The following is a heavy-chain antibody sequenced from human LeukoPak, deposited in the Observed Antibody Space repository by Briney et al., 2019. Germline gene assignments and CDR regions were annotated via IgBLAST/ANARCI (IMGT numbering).Heavy chain of an antibody. CDR1: GGSFSGYY. Sequence: ETLSLTCAVYGGSFSGYYWSWVRQAPGKGLEWVSAISGSGGTTYYADSVKGRFTISRDNSKNTLYLQMNSLRAEDTAIYYCVKDQRSWGQGTLVTVSS. CDR3: VKDQRS. CDR2: ISGSGGTT. V-gene: IGHV3-23*01. J-gene: IGHJ5*02.